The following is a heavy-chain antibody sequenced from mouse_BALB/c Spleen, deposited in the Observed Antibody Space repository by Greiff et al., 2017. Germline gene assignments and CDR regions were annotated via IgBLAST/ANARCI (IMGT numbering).Heavy chain of an antibody. D-gene: IGHD1-3*01. Sequence: QVQLQQSGAELMKPGASVKISCKATGYTFSSYWIEWVKQRPGHGLEWIGEILPGSGSTNYNEKFKGKATFTADTSSNTAYMQLSSLTSEDSAVYYCARYPTLTPYAMDYWGQGTSVTVSS. J-gene: IGHJ4*01. CDR2: ILPGSGST. CDR1: GYTFSSYW. V-gene: IGHV1-9*01. CDR3: ARYPTLTPYAMDY.